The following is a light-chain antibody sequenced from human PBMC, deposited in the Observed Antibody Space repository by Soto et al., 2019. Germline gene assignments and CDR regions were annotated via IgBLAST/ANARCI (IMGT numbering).Light chain of an antibody. V-gene: IGKV3-20*01. J-gene: IGKJ2*01. CDR1: QSVSSSY. Sequence: EIVLTQSPGTLSLSPGERATLSCRASQSVSSSYLAWYQQKPGQAPRLLIYGASSRATGIPDRFRGSGSGQDFNLTISRLEPEDFAVYYCQQYGSSPLYTFGQGTKLEIK. CDR2: GAS. CDR3: QQYGSSPLYT.